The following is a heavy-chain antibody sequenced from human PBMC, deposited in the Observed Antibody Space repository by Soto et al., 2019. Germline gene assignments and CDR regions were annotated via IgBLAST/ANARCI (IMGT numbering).Heavy chain of an antibody. CDR3: TREGSAPYYYYGMDA. D-gene: IGHD3-10*01. J-gene: IGHJ6*02. CDR1: GYTFTSYG. CDR2: INTHNGNT. V-gene: IGHV1-18*01. Sequence: ASVKVSCKASGYTFTSYGISWVRQAPGQGLEWLGWINTHNGNTNYAQNLQGRVIMTADTSMSTAYMELRSLRSDDTAIYYCTREGSAPYYYYGMDAWGQGTTVTVSS.